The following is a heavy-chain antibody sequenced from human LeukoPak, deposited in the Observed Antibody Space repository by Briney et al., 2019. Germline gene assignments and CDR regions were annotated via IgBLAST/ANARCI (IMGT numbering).Heavy chain of an antibody. CDR2: IYYSGST. J-gene: IGHJ3*02. CDR1: GGSISSSSYY. Sequence: KTSETLSLTCTVSGGSISSSSYYWGWIRQPPGKGLEWIGSIYYSGSTYYNPSLKSRVTISVDTSKNQFSLKLSSVTAADTAVYYCARLGVGATEDAFDIWGQGTMVTVSS. CDR3: ARLGVGATEDAFDI. D-gene: IGHD1-26*01. V-gene: IGHV4-39*01.